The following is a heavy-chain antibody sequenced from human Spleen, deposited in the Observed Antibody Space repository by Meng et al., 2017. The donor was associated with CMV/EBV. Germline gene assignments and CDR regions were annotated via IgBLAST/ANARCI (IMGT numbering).Heavy chain of an antibody. J-gene: IGHJ4*02. CDR2: IEGDGSRI. CDR3: ARANNFDY. CDR1: GFPFNGFW. D-gene: IGHD4/OR15-4a*01. Sequence: GESLKISCAASGFPFNGFWMNWVRQAPGKGLEWVANIEGDGSRIYYVDSVRGRFTISRDNAKNSLYLQMNSLRVEDTAVYFCARANNFDYWGQGTLVTVSS. V-gene: IGHV3-7*04.